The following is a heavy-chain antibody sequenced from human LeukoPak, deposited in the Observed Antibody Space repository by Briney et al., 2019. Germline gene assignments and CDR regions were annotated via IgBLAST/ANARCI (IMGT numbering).Heavy chain of an antibody. Sequence: ASVKVSCKASGYTFFGYYLHWVRQAPGQGLEWLGQINPNSGGTNYAQKFQGRVTVTWDTSISTTYLHLSRLTSDDTALYYCARGGSDYWGQGTLVTVSS. CDR2: INPNSGGT. J-gene: IGHJ4*02. CDR3: ARGGSDY. V-gene: IGHV1-2*06. CDR1: GYTFFGYY.